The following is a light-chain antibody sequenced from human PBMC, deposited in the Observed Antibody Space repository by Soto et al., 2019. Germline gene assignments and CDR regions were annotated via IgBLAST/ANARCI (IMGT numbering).Light chain of an antibody. CDR2: PAS. V-gene: IGKV1-12*01. CDR3: LQANNFPVT. CDR1: QGIGSW. Sequence: DIQMTQSPSFVSASIGDRVTITCRASQGIGSWLAWYQQVPGRAPRLLIFPASPFQFGVSSRFRGSGSGTDFTLTITSLQPEDFATYFCLQANNFPVTFGEGTKVEMK. J-gene: IGKJ4*01.